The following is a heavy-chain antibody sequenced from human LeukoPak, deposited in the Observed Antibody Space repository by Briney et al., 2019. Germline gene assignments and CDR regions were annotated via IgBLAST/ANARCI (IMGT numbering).Heavy chain of an antibody. J-gene: IGHJ1*01. Sequence: GGSLRLSCAASGFTFSTYSMNWVRQAPGKGLEWVSSISSTSTYIYYADSVKGRSTISRDNSKNTLYLQMNSLRAEDTAVYYCAKDLYSGGYIEYFQHWGQGTLVTVSS. CDR2: ISSTSTYI. D-gene: IGHD1-26*01. CDR1: GFTFSTYS. V-gene: IGHV3-21*04. CDR3: AKDLYSGGYIEYFQH.